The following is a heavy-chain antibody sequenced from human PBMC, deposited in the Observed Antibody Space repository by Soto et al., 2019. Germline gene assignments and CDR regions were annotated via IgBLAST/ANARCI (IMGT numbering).Heavy chain of an antibody. D-gene: IGHD2-15*01. V-gene: IGHV4-30-2*01. CDR2: IYHSGST. CDR1: GGSISSGGYS. Sequence: SETLSLTCAVSGGSISSGGYSWSWIRQPPGKGLEWIGYIYHSGSTYYNPSLKSRVTISVDRSKNQFSLKLSSVTAADTAVYYCSNGGCSGGSCYPWISWFDPWGQGTLVTVSS. J-gene: IGHJ5*02. CDR3: SNGGCSGGSCYPWISWFDP.